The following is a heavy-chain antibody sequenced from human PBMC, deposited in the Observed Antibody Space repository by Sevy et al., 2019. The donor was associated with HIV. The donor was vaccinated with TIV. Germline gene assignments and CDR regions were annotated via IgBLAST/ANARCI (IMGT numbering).Heavy chain of an antibody. J-gene: IGHJ6*02. CDR2: IYYSGST. Sequence: SETLSLTCTVSGGSVSSGSYYWSWIRQPPGKGLEWIGYIYYSGSTNYNPSPKSRVTISVDTSKNQFSLKLSAVTAADTAVYDCASDEVVVVVAATHYYYYYGMDVWGQGTTVTVSS. D-gene: IGHD2-15*01. CDR1: GGSVSSGSYY. CDR3: ASDEVVVVVAATHYYYYYGMDV. V-gene: IGHV4-61*01.